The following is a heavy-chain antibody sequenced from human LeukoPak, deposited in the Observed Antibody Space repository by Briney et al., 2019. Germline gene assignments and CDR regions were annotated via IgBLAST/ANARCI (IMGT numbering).Heavy chain of an antibody. D-gene: IGHD6-19*01. CDR2: ILSDGSKE. Sequence: GGSLRLSCAASGFTFSSYGMHWVRQAPGKGLEWVAVILSDGSKEFYTDSVKGRFTISRDNSKNTLYLQMNSLRAGDTAVYFCAGVAVGEYNFHHWGQGTLVTVSS. CDR3: AGVAVGEYNFHH. J-gene: IGHJ4*02. V-gene: IGHV3-33*01. CDR1: GFTFSSYG.